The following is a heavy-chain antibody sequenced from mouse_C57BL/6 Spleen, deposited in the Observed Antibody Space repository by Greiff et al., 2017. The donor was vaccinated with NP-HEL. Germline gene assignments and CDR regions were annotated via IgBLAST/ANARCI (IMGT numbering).Heavy chain of an antibody. CDR3: AHKEGYDYDGEFAY. J-gene: IGHJ3*01. CDR1: GYSFTDYN. D-gene: IGHD2-4*01. Sequence: EVQLQQSGPELVKPGASVKISCKASGYSFTDYNMNWVKQSNGKSLEWIGVINPNYGTTSYNQKFKGKATLTVDQSSSTAYMQLNSLTSEDSAVYYCAHKEGYDYDGEFAYWGQGTLVTVSA. V-gene: IGHV1-39*01. CDR2: INPNYGTT.